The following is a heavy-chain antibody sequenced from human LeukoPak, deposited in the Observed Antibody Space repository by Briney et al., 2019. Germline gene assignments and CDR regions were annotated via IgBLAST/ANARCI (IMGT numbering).Heavy chain of an antibody. V-gene: IGHV4-4*02. CDR1: GGSISSSNW. CDR2: IYHSGST. Sequence: SETLSLTCAVSGGSISSSNWWSWVRQPPGKGLEWIGEIYHSGSTNYNPSLKSRVTISVDTSKNQFSLKLSSVTAADTAVYYCARRMGVYYYYYYMDVWGKGTTVTISS. CDR3: ARRMGVYYYYYYMDV. J-gene: IGHJ6*03. D-gene: IGHD1-26*01.